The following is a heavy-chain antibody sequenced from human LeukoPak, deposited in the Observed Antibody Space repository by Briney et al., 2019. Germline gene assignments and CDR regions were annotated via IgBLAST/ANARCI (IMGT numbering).Heavy chain of an antibody. CDR1: GFTFSSYG. D-gene: IGHD4-23*01. V-gene: IGHV3-33*01. CDR3: ARFYGGDSDGAFDI. CDR2: IWYDGSNK. J-gene: IGHJ3*02. Sequence: GGSLRLSWAASGFTFSSYGMHWVRQAPGKGLEWVAVIWYDGSNKYYADSVKGRFTISRDNSKNTLSLQMISLRAEDTAVYYCARFYGGDSDGAFDIWGQGTMVTVSS.